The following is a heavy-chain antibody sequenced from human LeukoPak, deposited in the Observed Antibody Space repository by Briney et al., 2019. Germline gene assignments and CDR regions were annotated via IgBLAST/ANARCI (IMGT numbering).Heavy chain of an antibody. V-gene: IGHV1-2*02. CDR1: GYTFTDYY. CDR2: IDPNSGGT. CDR3: ARARDSSSWYPGY. J-gene: IGHJ4*02. D-gene: IGHD6-13*01. Sequence: GASVKVSCKASGYTFTDYYIHWVRQAPGQGLEWMGWIDPNSGGTNFAQKFQGRVTMTTDTSITTAYMELTRLRSDDTAVYYCARARDSSSWYPGYWGQGTLVTVSS.